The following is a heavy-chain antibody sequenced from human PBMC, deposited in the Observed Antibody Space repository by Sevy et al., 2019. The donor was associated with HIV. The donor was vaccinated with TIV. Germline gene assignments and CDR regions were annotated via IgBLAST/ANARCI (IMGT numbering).Heavy chain of an antibody. CDR3: ARDRGVGTSSYGMDV. Sequence: GGSLRLSCAASGFTFSSYGLSSYSMNWVRQAPGKGLKWVSSIRSSGSYIFYADSVKGRFTIARDNAKNSVYLQMNSLGDEDTAVYYCARDRGVGTSSYGMDVWGQGTTVTVSS. J-gene: IGHJ6*02. V-gene: IGHV3-21*01. D-gene: IGHD1-26*01. CDR2: IRSSGSYI. CDR1: GFTFSSYGLSSYS.